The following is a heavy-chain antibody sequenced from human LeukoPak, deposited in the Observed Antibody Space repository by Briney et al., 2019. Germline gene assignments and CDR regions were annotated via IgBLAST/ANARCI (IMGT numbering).Heavy chain of an antibody. Sequence: PGGSLRLSCEASGFTFSSYWMHWVRQAPGKGRVWVSRINSDGSTTSYADSVQGRFTISRDNAKNTLYLEMNSLRAEDTAVYYCARGTDGGSSLDYWGQGTLVTVSS. CDR3: ARGTDGGSSLDY. D-gene: IGHD6-6*01. CDR1: GFTFSSYW. V-gene: IGHV3-74*01. CDR2: INSDGSTT. J-gene: IGHJ4*02.